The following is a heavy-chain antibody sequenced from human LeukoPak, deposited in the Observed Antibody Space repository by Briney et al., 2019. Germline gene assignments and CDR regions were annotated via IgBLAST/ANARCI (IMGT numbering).Heavy chain of an antibody. CDR3: ARHALRFFGGSSDP. J-gene: IGHJ5*02. D-gene: IGHD3-3*01. CDR2: IHHTGHT. V-gene: IGHV4-38-2*02. Sequence: SETLSLTCTVSGYSISSHSYCGWIRQRPGKGLEWSVSIHHTGHTYYNPPLKSRVTISIDTSNNQFSLKLSSVPDADTAIYYCARHALRFFGGSSDPWGQGPPVTVSS. CDR1: GYSISSHSY.